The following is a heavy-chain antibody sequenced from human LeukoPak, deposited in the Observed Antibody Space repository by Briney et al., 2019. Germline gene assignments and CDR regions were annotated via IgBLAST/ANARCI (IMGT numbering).Heavy chain of an antibody. V-gene: IGHV1-46*01. CDR2: INPSGGST. D-gene: IGHD3-22*01. Sequence: ASVTVSCKASGYTFTSYYINWVRQAPGQGLEWMGIINPSGGSTTYPQKFQGRVTLTRDTSTSTVYMELRSLRSEDTAVYYCARPGTTADSSGYSYSDGFDIWGPGTMVIVPS. CDR1: GYTFTSYY. J-gene: IGHJ3*02. CDR3: ARPGTTADSSGYSYSDGFDI.